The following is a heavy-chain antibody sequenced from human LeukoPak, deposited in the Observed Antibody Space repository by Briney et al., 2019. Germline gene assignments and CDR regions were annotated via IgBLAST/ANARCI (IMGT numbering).Heavy chain of an antibody. CDR1: GGSISSYY. D-gene: IGHD2-2*01. V-gene: IGHV4-59*01. CDR2: IYYSGST. Sequence: PSETLSLTCTVSGGSISSYYWSWIRQPPGKGLEWIGYIYYSGSTNYNPSLKSRVTISVDTSKNQFSLKLSSVTAADTAVYYCARDRLGYCSSTSCKRSYYYYMDVWGKGTTVTVSS. CDR3: ARDRLGYCSSTSCKRSYYYYMDV. J-gene: IGHJ6*03.